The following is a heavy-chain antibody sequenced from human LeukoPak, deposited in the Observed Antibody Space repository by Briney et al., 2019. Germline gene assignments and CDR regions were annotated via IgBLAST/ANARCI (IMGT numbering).Heavy chain of an antibody. CDR3: ARDDAGYSSGWYWVY. J-gene: IGHJ4*02. Sequence: PGESLKISCAASGFTFSSYWMHWVRQVPGKGLVWVSRINTDGNSTRYADSVKGRFTISRDNAKNSLYLQMNSLRAEDTAVYYCARDDAGYSSGWYWVYWGQGTLVTVSS. CDR2: INTDGNST. CDR1: GFTFSSYW. D-gene: IGHD6-19*01. V-gene: IGHV3-74*01.